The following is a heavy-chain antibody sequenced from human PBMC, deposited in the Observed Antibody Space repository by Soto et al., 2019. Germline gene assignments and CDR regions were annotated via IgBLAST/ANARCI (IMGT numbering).Heavy chain of an antibody. D-gene: IGHD1-1*01. Sequence: ASVKVSCKASGYTFTSYYMHWVRQAPGQGLEWMGWINPNSGGTNYAQKFQGRVTMTRDTSISTAYMELSRLRSDDTAVYYCATLASPTISFDYWGQGTLVTVSS. V-gene: IGHV1-2*02. CDR3: ATLASPTISFDY. CDR1: GYTFTSYY. J-gene: IGHJ4*02. CDR2: INPNSGGT.